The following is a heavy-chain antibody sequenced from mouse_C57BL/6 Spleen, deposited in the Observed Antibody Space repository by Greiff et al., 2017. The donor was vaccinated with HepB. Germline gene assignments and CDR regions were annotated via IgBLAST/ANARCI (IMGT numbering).Heavy chain of an antibody. V-gene: IGHV1-15*01. CDR1: GYTFTDYE. D-gene: IGHD2-5*01. CDR3: TRNGAYYSNPFDY. Sequence: QVHVKQSGAELVRPGASVTLSCKASGYTFTDYEMHWVKQTPVHGLEWIGAIDPETGGTAYNQKFKGKAILTADKSSSTAYMELRSLTSEDSAVYYCTRNGAYYSNPFDYWGQGTTLTVSS. CDR2: IDPETGGT. J-gene: IGHJ2*01.